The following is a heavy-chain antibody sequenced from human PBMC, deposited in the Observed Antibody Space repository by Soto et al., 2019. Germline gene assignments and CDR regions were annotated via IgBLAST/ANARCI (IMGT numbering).Heavy chain of an antibody. J-gene: IGHJ6*02. CDR3: ARDPWSGLRFLEWLPLPYYYYGMDV. D-gene: IGHD3-3*01. Sequence: PSQTLSLTCAISGDSVSSNSAAWNWIRQSPSRGLEWLGRTYYRSKWYNDYAVSVKSRITINPDTSKNQFSLQLNSVTPEDTAVYYCARDPWSGLRFLEWLPLPYYYYGMDVWGPGTTVTAS. CDR2: TYYRSKWYN. CDR1: GDSVSSNSAA. V-gene: IGHV6-1*01.